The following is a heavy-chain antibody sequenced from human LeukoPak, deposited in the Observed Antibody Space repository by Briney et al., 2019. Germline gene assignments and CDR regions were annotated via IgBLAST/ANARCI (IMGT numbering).Heavy chain of an antibody. J-gene: IGHJ4*02. D-gene: IGHD3-9*01. CDR1: GFTFSSYA. Sequence: GGSLRLSCAASGFTFSSYAMSWVRQAPGKGLEWVSSISASVGSTYYADSVKGRFTISRDNSKNTLYLQMNSLRAEDTAVYYCAKDPRPFYDILTGYWDYWGQGTLVTVSS. V-gene: IGHV3-23*01. CDR3: AKDPRPFYDILTGYWDY. CDR2: ISASVGST.